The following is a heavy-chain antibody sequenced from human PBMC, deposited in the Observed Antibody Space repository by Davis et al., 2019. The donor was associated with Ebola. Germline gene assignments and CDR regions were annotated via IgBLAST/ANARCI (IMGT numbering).Heavy chain of an antibody. D-gene: IGHD2-21*02. CDR2: SIHMFDIA. Sequence: SVKVSCKASGGTFNTYSISWVRQAPGQGLEWLGRSIHMFDIANYAQKFQGRVTITADKSTTTAYMEMSGLTIEDTAVYYCAIRDRGCMDVRGQGTKVTVSS. CDR1: GGTFNTYS. V-gene: IGHV1-69*02. CDR3: AIRDRGCMDV. J-gene: IGHJ6*02.